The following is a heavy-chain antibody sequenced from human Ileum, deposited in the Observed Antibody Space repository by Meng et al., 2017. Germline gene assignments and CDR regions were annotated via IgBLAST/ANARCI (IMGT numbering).Heavy chain of an antibody. Sequence: SLKISCATSGFTFSGYAMHWVRQSPGKGLEWVAVISFDAKNEYYADSVKGRFTISRDNSKNTLYLQMNSLRHEDTAFYYCVRSPSVTALHYWGLGTLVTVSS. J-gene: IGHJ4*02. CDR1: GFTFSGYA. CDR3: VRSPSVTALHY. D-gene: IGHD2-21*02. CDR2: ISFDAKNE. V-gene: IGHV3-30*04.